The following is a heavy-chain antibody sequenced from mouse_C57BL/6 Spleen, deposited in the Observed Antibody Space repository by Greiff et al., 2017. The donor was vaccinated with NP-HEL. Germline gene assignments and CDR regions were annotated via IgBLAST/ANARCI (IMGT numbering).Heavy chain of an antibody. CDR1: GFTFSDYY. J-gene: IGHJ1*03. V-gene: IGHV5-16*01. D-gene: IGHD1-1*01. Sequence: EVQRVESEGGLVQPGSSMKLSCTASGFTFSDYYMAWVRQVPEKGLEWVANINYDGSSTYYLDSLKSRFIISRDNAKNILYLQMSSLKSEDTATYYCARDQRYYGSSWYFEVWGTGTTVTASS. CDR3: ARDQRYYGSSWYFEV. CDR2: INYDGSST.